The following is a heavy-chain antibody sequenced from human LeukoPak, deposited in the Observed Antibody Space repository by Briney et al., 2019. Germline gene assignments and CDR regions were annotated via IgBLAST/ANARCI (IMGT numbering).Heavy chain of an antibody. V-gene: IGHV4-34*01. Sequence: SETLSLTCAVYGGSFSGYYWSWIRQPPGKGLEWIGEINHSGSTNYNPSLKSRVTISVETSKNQFSLKLSSVTAADTAVYYCARGTYDSSGYYYVPPDYWGQGTLVTVSS. CDR1: GGSFSGYY. D-gene: IGHD3-22*01. CDR2: INHSGST. J-gene: IGHJ4*02. CDR3: ARGTYDSSGYYYVPPDY.